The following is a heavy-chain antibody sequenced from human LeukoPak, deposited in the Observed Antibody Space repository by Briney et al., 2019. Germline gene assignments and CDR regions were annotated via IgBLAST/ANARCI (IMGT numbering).Heavy chain of an antibody. Sequence: SETLSLTCTVSGGSISSSSYYWGWIRQPPGKGLEWIGCICYSGSTYYNPSLKSRVTISVDTSKNQFSLKLSSVTAADTAVYYCARANMVRGVGSFFDRNWFDPWGQGTLVTVSS. CDR1: GGSISSSSYY. CDR3: ARANMVRGVGSFFDRNWFDP. J-gene: IGHJ5*02. V-gene: IGHV4-39*07. D-gene: IGHD3-10*01. CDR2: ICYSGST.